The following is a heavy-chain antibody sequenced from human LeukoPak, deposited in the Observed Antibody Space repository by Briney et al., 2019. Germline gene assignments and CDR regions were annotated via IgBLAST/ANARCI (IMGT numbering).Heavy chain of an antibody. J-gene: IGHJ5*02. D-gene: IGHD5-18*01. CDR1: GGSISSGSYY. CDR3: AREKRGYSYGSPYNWFDP. V-gene: IGHV4-61*02. CDR2: IYTSGST. Sequence: SETLSLTCTVSGGSISSGSYYWSWIRQPAGKGLEWIGRIYTSGSTNYNPSLKSRVTISVDTSKNQFSLKLSSVTAADTAVYYCAREKRGYSYGSPYNWFDPWGQGTLVTVSS.